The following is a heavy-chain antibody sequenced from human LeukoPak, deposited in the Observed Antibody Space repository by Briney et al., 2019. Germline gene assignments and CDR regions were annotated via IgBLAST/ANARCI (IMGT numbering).Heavy chain of an antibody. J-gene: IGHJ5*02. CDR3: ARLFCSSTSCYFSRYHNWFDP. Sequence: ASVKVSCKASGYTITRYDINWVRQATGQGLEWMGWMNPNSGNTRYAQKFQGRVTLTRNTSISTAYMEMSSLRSEDTAVYYCARLFCSSTSCYFSRYHNWFDPWGQGNLVTVSS. CDR1: GYTITRYD. D-gene: IGHD2-2*01. CDR2: MNPNSGNT. V-gene: IGHV1-8*01.